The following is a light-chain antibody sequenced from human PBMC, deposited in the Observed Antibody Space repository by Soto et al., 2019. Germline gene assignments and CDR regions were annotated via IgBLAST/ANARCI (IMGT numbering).Light chain of an antibody. CDR3: SSYTSSSTLYV. CDR1: SSDVVGYNY. V-gene: IGLV2-14*01. CDR2: EVS. J-gene: IGLJ1*01. Sequence: QSALTQPASVSGSPGQSITISCTGTSSDVVGYNYVSWYQPHPGKAPKLMIYEVSNRPAGVSNRFSGSKSVNTASLTISGLQAEDDADYYCSSYTSSSTLYVFGTGTKLTVL.